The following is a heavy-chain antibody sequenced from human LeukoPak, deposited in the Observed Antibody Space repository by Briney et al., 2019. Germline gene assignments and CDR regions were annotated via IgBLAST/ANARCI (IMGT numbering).Heavy chain of an antibody. J-gene: IGHJ4*02. CDR3: ARDREGSHYATWIQLCDY. CDR1: GFTFSSYE. V-gene: IGHV3-48*03. CDR2: ISSSGSNI. D-gene: IGHD5-18*01. Sequence: AGGSLRLSCAASGFTFSSYEMNWVRQAPGKGLEWVAYISSSGSNIYYADSVKDRFTISRDNAKNSLYLQMNSLRAEDTAVYYCARDREGSHYATWIQLCDYWGQGALVTVSS.